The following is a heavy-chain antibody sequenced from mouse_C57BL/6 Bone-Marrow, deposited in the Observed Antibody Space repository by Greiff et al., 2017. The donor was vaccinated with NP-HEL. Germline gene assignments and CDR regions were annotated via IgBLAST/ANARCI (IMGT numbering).Heavy chain of an antibody. D-gene: IGHD2-3*01. J-gene: IGHJ2*01. V-gene: IGHV1-61*01. CDR2: IYPSDSET. CDR1: GYTFTSYW. CDR3: ASPRWLLRGYYFDY. Sequence: QVQLQQPGAELVRPGSSVKLSCKASGYTFTSYWMDWVKQRPGQGLEWIGNIYPSDSETHYNQKFKDKATLTVDKSSSTAYMQLSSLTSEDSAVYYCASPRWLLRGYYFDYWGQGTTLTVSS.